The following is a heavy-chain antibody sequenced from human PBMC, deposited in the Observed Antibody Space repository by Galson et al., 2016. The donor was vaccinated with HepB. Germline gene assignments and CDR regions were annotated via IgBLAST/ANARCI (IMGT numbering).Heavy chain of an antibody. CDR2: INPNSGGT. Sequence: SVKVSCKASGYTFISYYMHWVRQAPGQGLEWMGWINPNSGGTNYAQKFQGWVTMTRDTSISTTYMELSRLRSDDTAVYYCARSTGFFYYVDYWGQGTLVTVSS. CDR3: ARSTGFFYYVDY. D-gene: IGHD6-19*01. CDR1: GYTFISYY. V-gene: IGHV1-2*04. J-gene: IGHJ4*02.